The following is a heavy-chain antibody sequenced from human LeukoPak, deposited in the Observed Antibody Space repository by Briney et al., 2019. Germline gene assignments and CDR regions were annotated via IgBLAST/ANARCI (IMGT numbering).Heavy chain of an antibody. D-gene: IGHD6-13*01. CDR2: ISTTSDYI. Sequence: PGGSLRLSCAASGFTFSGYSMNWVRQAPGKGLEWVSPISTTSDYIHYADSLKGRVAISRDNAKNSLYLQMNSLRAEDTAVYYCARGGIYSQGFDYWGQGSLVTVSS. CDR3: ARGGIYSQGFDY. V-gene: IGHV3-21*01. CDR1: GFTFSGYS. J-gene: IGHJ4*02.